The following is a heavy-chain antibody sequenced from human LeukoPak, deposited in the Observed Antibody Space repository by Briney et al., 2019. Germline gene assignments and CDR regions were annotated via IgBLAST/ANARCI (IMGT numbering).Heavy chain of an antibody. CDR3: TRVQGSPY. Sequence: AGGSLRLSCVGSGFTFRDYWMGWVRQAPGKGLEWVASIDRDGSEKHHVDSVKGRFTISRDNAQKSLFLQMNSLRAEDTAVYYCTRVQGSPYWGQGTLVTVSS. CDR2: IDRDGSEK. CDR1: GFTFRDYW. J-gene: IGHJ4*02. V-gene: IGHV3-7*05.